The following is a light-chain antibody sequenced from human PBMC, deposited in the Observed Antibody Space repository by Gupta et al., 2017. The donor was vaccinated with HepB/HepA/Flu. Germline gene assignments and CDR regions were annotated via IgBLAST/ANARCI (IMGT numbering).Light chain of an antibody. CDR1: QDISVN. CDR3: QQYETWPGT. V-gene: IGKV3-15*01. CDR2: HAS. J-gene: IGKJ1*01. Sequence: EIVLAQSPVTVSVSPGERATLSCRASQDISVNLAWYQQKFGQAPRLLIYHASARAADIPARFSGSGSGTEFTLTISSLQSEDFAIYYCQQYETWPGTFGQGSKVEIK.